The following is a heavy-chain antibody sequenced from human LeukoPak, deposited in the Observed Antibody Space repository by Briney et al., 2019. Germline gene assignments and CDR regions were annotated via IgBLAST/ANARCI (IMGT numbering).Heavy chain of an antibody. D-gene: IGHD6-13*01. Sequence: ASVKVSCKASGYTFINYFIHWVRQASGQGLEWMGLINPSGGSASYAQRFQGRVTMTRDTSTSTVYMEVSSLRSEDTAFYYCAREDYGSNWSFCDYWGQGTLVTVSS. CDR3: AREDYGSNWSFCDY. V-gene: IGHV1-46*01. CDR2: INPSGGSA. J-gene: IGHJ4*02. CDR1: GYTFINYF.